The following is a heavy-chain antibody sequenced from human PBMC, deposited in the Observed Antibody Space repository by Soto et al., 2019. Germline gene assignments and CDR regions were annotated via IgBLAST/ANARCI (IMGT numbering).Heavy chain of an antibody. CDR1: GFTFTDFY. V-gene: IGHV3-11*01. J-gene: IGHJ4*01. Sequence: SLRLSCAASGFTFTDFYMSWIRQAPGKGLEWLSYISGSGTTIYYADSVKGRFTISRDNAQNSLHLQMNSLRVEDTAVYYCARWATYGSDYFFDFWGHGPLVTVSS. CDR2: ISGSGTTI. D-gene: IGHD4-17*01. CDR3: ARWATYGSDYFFDF.